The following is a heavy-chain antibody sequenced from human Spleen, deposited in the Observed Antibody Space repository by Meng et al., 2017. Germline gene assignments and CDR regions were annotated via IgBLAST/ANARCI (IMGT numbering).Heavy chain of an antibody. Sequence: ASVKVSCKASGYTFTAYYMYWVRQAPGQGLEWMGWINPTSGGTNYAQKFQGRVTMTRDTSISTAYMELSSLRSDDTAVYYCARDGSAAGSELDYWGQGTLVTVSS. CDR1: GYTFTAYY. CDR2: INPTSGGT. D-gene: IGHD6-13*01. V-gene: IGHV1-2*02. J-gene: IGHJ4*02. CDR3: ARDGSAAGSELDY.